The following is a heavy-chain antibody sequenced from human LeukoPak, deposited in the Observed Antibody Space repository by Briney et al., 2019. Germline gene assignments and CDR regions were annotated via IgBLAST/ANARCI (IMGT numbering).Heavy chain of an antibody. Sequence: GASVKVSCKASGGTFSSYAISWVRQAPGQGLEWMGGIIPIFGTANYAQKFQGRVTFTRDTSASTAYMELSSLRSEDTAVYYCARDKYGSLFPYWGQGTLVTVSS. CDR2: IIPIFGTA. D-gene: IGHD3-10*01. CDR1: GGTFSSYA. J-gene: IGHJ4*02. CDR3: ARDKYGSLFPY. V-gene: IGHV1-69*05.